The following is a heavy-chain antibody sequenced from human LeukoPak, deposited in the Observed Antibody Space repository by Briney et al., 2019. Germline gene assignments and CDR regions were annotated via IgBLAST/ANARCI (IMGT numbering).Heavy chain of an antibody. CDR3: ARTPYYYDSSGYYYDY. CDR1: GFTFSSYW. Sequence: GGSLRLSCAAPGFTFSSYWMHWVRQAPGKGLVWVSRTNSDGSSTSYADSVKGRFTISRDNAKNMLYLQMSSLRAEDTAVYYCARTPYYYDSSGYYYDYWGQGTLVTVSS. V-gene: IGHV3-74*01. J-gene: IGHJ4*02. D-gene: IGHD3-22*01. CDR2: TNSDGSST.